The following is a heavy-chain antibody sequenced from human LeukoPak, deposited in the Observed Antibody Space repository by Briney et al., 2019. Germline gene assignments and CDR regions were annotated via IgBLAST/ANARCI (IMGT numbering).Heavy chain of an antibody. D-gene: IGHD4-23*01. CDR3: ARGWLAESTVVTPYNY. CDR1: GGSFSSHA. V-gene: IGHV1-69*13. J-gene: IGHJ4*02. CDR2: IIPIFGTA. Sequence: ASVKVSCKASGGSFSSHAINWVRQAPGQGLEWMGGIIPIFGTANYAQKFQARVTITAVESMSTVYMELSSLRSEDTAVYYCARGWLAESTVVTPYNYWGQGTPVTVSS.